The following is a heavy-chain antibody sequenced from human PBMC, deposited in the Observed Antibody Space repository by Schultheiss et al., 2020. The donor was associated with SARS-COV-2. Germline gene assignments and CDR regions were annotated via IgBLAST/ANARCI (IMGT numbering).Heavy chain of an antibody. Sequence: ETLSLTCAVYGGSFSGYYWSWIRQPPGKGLEWIGEINHSGSTNYNPSLKSRVTISVDTSKNQFSLKLSSVTAADTAVYYCASGGSYSDWFDPWGQGTLVTVSS. CDR3: ASGGSYSDWFDP. J-gene: IGHJ5*02. D-gene: IGHD1-26*01. CDR2: INHSGST. V-gene: IGHV4-34*01. CDR1: GGSFSGYY.